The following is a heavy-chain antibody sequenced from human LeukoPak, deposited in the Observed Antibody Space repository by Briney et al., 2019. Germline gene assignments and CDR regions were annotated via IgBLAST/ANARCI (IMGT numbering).Heavy chain of an antibody. Sequence: SQTLSLTCTVSGGSISSGGYYWSWIRQHPGKGLEWIGYIYYSGSTYYNPSLKSRVTISVDTSKNQFSLKLSSVTAADTAVYYCARSGYSSGWYVLGYWGQGTLVTVSS. D-gene: IGHD6-19*01. J-gene: IGHJ4*02. CDR3: ARSGYSSGWYVLGY. V-gene: IGHV4-31*03. CDR1: GGSISSGGYY. CDR2: IYYSGST.